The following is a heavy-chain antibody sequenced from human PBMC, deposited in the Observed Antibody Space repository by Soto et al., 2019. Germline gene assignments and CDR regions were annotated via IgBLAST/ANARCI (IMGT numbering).Heavy chain of an antibody. CDR1: GFTFSSYA. D-gene: IGHD3-10*01. Sequence: PGGSLRVSCAASGFTFSSYAMSWGRQAPWKGLEWVSVISGSGGSTYYADSVKGRFTISRDNSKNTLYLQMNSLRAEDTAVYYCARGDPLLWFGEKVYYGMDVWGQGTTVTVSS. V-gene: IGHV3-23*01. J-gene: IGHJ6*02. CDR3: ARGDPLLWFGEKVYYGMDV. CDR2: ISGSGGST.